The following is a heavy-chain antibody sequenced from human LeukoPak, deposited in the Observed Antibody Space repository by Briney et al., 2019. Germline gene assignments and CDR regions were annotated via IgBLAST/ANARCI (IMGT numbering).Heavy chain of an antibody. J-gene: IGHJ1*01. V-gene: IGHV3-9*03. CDR2: ISRNSGSI. D-gene: IGHD1-26*01. Sequence: GGSLRLSCAASGFTFDDYAMHWVRQAPGKGLEWVSGISRNSGSIGYADSVKGRFTISRDNAKNSLYLQMNSLRAEDMALYYCAKVRVGGSYFQHWGQGTLVTVSS. CDR1: GFTFDDYA. CDR3: AKVRVGGSYFQH.